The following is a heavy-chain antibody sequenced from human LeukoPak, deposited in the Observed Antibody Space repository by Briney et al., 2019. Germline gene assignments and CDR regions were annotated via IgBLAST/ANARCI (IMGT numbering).Heavy chain of an antibody. J-gene: IGHJ4*02. V-gene: IGHV2-5*08. CDR2: IYWDDDK. D-gene: IGHD3-22*01. CDR1: GGSITSYYW. CDR3: AHRRFDYYDDE. Sequence: TLSLTCSVSGGSITSYYWSWIRQPPGKALEWLALIYWDDDKRYSPSLKSRLTITKDTSKNQVVLTMTNMDPVDTATYYCAHRRFDYYDDEWGQGTLVTVSS.